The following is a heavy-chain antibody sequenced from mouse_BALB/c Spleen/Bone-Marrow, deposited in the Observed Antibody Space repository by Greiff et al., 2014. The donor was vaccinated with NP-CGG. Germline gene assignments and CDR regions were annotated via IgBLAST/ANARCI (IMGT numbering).Heavy chain of an antibody. Sequence: VQLQQSGAELARPGASVKLSCKASGYTFTSYWMQGVKQRPGQGLEWIGAIYPGDGDTRYTQRFKGKATLTADKSSSTAYMQLSSLASEDSAVYYCARGGENGNYDAMDYWGQGTSVTVSS. CDR1: GYTFTSYW. D-gene: IGHD2-1*01. V-gene: IGHV1-87*01. J-gene: IGHJ4*01. CDR3: ARGGENGNYDAMDY. CDR2: IYPGDGDT.